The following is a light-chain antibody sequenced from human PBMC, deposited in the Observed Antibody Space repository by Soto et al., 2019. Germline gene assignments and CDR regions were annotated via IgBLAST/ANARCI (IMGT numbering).Light chain of an antibody. CDR2: GAS. V-gene: IGKV3-20*01. Sequence: EIVLTQSPGTLSLSPGERATLSCRASQSINNNYLAWYQQKRGQAPRLLIYGASSRATGIPDRFSGSGSGTNFTVTISRLEPEDFAVYYCQQYGGSPRTFGQGTKVEIK. CDR3: QQYGGSPRT. CDR1: QSINNNY. J-gene: IGKJ1*01.